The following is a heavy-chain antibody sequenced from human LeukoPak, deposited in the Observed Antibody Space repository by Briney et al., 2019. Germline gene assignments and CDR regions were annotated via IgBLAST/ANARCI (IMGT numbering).Heavy chain of an antibody. CDR3: ARETPLTDAFDI. CDR2: ISSSSSYT. V-gene: IGHV3-11*06. J-gene: IGHJ3*02. CDR1: GFTFSDYH. D-gene: IGHD4-23*01. Sequence: GGSLRLSCAASGFTFSDYHMSWIRQAPGKGLGRVSYISSSSSYTNYADSVKGRFTISRDNAKNSLYLQMNSLRAEDTAVYYCARETPLTDAFDIWGQGTMVTVSS.